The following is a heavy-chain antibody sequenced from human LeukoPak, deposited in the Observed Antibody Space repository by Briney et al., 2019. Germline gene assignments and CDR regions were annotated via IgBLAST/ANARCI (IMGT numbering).Heavy chain of an antibody. D-gene: IGHD1-26*01. CDR1: GFTFSSHP. CDR2: ISFDGSHK. V-gene: IGHV3-30*04. J-gene: IGHJ4*02. CDR3: AIGIAWAQYYFDY. Sequence: GRSLRLSCAASGFTFSSHPMHWARHPPGKGLEWVAVISFDGSHKYYADSVTGRFTISRDNSKNTLYLQMDSLRSDDTAMYCCAIGIAWAQYYFDYWGQGTLVTVSS.